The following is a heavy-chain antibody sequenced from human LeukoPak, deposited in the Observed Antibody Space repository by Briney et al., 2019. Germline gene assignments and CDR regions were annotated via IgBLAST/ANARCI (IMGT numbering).Heavy chain of an antibody. D-gene: IGHD3-10*01. Sequence: SETLSLTCTVSGGSFSGYYWSWIRQPPGKGLEWIGEINHSGRTNYNPSLKSRVTISVDTSKNHFSLKLSSVTAADTAVYYCARGGLQHYYGSGSHDYWGQGTLVTVSS. J-gene: IGHJ4*02. CDR1: GGSFSGYY. CDR2: INHSGRT. CDR3: ARGGLQHYYGSGSHDY. V-gene: IGHV4-34*01.